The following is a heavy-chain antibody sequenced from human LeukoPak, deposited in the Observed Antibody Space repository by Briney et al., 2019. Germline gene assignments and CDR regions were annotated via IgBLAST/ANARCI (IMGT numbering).Heavy chain of an antibody. Sequence: GGSLRLSCVASGFTFSDYWMSWVRRAPGKGLEWVATIRADGSQKYYLDSVRGRFTISRDNTKNSLYLQMNSLRAEDSAVYYCARYTRPFDYWGQGTLVTVSS. CDR2: IRADGSQK. D-gene: IGHD2-2*02. J-gene: IGHJ4*02. V-gene: IGHV3-7*01. CDR3: ARYTRPFDY. CDR1: GFTFSDYW.